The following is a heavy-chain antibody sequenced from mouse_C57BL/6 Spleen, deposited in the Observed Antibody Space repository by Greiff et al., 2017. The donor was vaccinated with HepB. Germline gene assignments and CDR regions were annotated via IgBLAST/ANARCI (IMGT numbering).Heavy chain of an antibody. J-gene: IGHJ3*01. CDR1: GYTFTSYW. CDR3: ARRYDYFAWFAY. Sequence: QVQLQQPGAELVMPGASVKLSCKASGYTFTSYWMHWVRQRPGQGLEWIGEIDPCDSYTNYNQKFKGKSTLTVDKSSSTAYMQLSSLTSEDSAVYYCARRYDYFAWFAYWGQGTLVTVSA. V-gene: IGHV1-69*01. D-gene: IGHD2-4*01. CDR2: IDPCDSYT.